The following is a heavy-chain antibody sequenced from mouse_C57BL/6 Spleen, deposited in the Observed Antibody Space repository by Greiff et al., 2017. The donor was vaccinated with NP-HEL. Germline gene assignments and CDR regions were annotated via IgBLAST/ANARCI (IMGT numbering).Heavy chain of an antibody. V-gene: IGHV1-81*01. D-gene: IGHD2-12*01. CDR1: GYTFTSYG. CDR2: IYPRSGNT. CDR3: AREDYSGGFFDY. Sequence: VKLVESGAELARPGASVKLSCKASGYTFTSYGISWVKQRTGQGLEWIGEIYPRSGNTYYNEKFKGKATLTADKSSSTAYMELRSLTSEDSAVYFCAREDYSGGFFDYWGQGTTLTVSS. J-gene: IGHJ2*01.